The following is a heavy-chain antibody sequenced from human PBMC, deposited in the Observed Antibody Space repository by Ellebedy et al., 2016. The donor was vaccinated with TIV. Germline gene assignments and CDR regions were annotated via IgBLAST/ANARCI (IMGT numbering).Heavy chain of an antibody. J-gene: IGHJ5*02. Sequence: SQTLSLTCAVYGGSFSGYYWSWIRQPPGKGLEWIGEINHSGSTNYNPSLKSRVTISVDTSKNQFSLKLSSVTAADTAVYYCARDAYCGGDCRMGGWFDPWGQGTLVAVSS. CDR3: ARDAYCGGDCRMGGWFDP. CDR1: GGSFSGYY. V-gene: IGHV4-34*01. CDR2: INHSGST. D-gene: IGHD2-21*02.